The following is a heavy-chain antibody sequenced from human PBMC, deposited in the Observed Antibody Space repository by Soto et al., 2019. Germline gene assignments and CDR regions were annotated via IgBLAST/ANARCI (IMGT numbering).Heavy chain of an antibody. J-gene: IGHJ5*02. Sequence: SLRLSCSASGFTFSSYAMHWVRQAPGKGLEYVSAISSNGGSTYYADSVKGRFTISRDNSKNTLYLQMSSLRAEDTAVYYCVKDPFDIVLMVYEFDPWGQGTLVTVSS. CDR3: VKDPFDIVLMVYEFDP. D-gene: IGHD2-8*01. CDR2: ISSNGGST. CDR1: GFTFSSYA. V-gene: IGHV3-64D*08.